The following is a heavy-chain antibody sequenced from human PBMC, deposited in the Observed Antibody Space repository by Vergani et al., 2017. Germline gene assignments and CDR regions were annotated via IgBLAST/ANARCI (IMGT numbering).Heavy chain of an antibody. CDR3: AKANPRNSGYDYLYYYHAMDV. CDR1: GFTFNHYA. V-gene: IGHV3-23*01. CDR2: ISVSGGST. D-gene: IGHD5-12*01. Sequence: EVPLLVSGGDLVQPGGSLRLSCAASGFTFNHYAMNWVRQAPGKGLEWFSGISVSGGSTYYAGSVKGRFTISRDSSKNTLYLQMKSLSAGDTAVYYCAKANPRNSGYDYLYYYHAMDVWGQGTTVTVSS. J-gene: IGHJ6*02.